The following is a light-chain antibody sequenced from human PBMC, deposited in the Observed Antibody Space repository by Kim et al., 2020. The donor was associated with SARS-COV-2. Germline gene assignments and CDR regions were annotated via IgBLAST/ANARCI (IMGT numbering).Light chain of an antibody. CDR2: SNN. V-gene: IGLV1-47*02. CDR3: AAWDDSLSGPWV. CDR1: SSNIGSNY. Sequence: QRVTIACSGSSSNIGSNYVYWYQQLPGTAPNLLIYSNNQRPSGVPDRFAGSKSGTSASLAISGLRSEDEADYYCAAWDDSLSGPWVFGGGTKLTVL. J-gene: IGLJ3*02.